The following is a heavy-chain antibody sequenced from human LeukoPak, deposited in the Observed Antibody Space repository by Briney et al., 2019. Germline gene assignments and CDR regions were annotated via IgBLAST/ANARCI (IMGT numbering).Heavy chain of an antibody. CDR1: GYSIGSGYY. J-gene: IGHJ4*02. Sequence: PSETLSLTCAVSGYSIGSGYYWGWIRQPPGKGLEWIGSIYHSGSTYYNPSLKSRVTISVDRSKNQFSLKLSSVTAAGTAVYHCARRGIAAAFDYWGQGTLVTVSS. CDR2: IYHSGST. CDR3: ARRGIAAAFDY. D-gene: IGHD6-13*01. V-gene: IGHV4-38-2*01.